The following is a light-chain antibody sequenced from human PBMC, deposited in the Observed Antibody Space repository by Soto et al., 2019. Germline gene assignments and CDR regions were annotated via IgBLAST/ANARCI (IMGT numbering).Light chain of an antibody. CDR3: QQYNSYSLT. Sequence: DIQMTQSPSSLSASLGDRVTITCRASQDIQNALGWYQQKPGKAPKRLIYAASSLQSGVPSRFSGSGSGTEFTLTISSLQPDDFATYYCQQYNSYSLTFGGGTKV. J-gene: IGKJ4*01. V-gene: IGKV1-17*01. CDR2: AAS. CDR1: QDIQNA.